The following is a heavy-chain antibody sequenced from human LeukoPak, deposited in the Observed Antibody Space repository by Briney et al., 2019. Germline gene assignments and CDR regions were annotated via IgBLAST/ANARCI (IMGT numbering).Heavy chain of an antibody. D-gene: IGHD1-26*01. CDR3: ARPGTAGSGSYGYFQH. J-gene: IGHJ1*01. Sequence: SETLSLTCTVSGGSISSSSYYWGWIRQPPGKGLEWLGSIYYSGSTYYNPSLKSRVTISVDTSKNQFSLKLSSVTAADTAVYYCARPGTAGSGSYGYFQHWGQGTLVTVSS. CDR1: GGSISSSSYY. V-gene: IGHV4-39*01. CDR2: IYYSGST.